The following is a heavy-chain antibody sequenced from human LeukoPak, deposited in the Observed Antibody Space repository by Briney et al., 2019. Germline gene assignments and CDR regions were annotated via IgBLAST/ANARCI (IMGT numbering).Heavy chain of an antibody. CDR1: GGTFSSYA. J-gene: IGHJ4*02. CDR2: IIPIFGTA. V-gene: IGHV1-69*13. CDR3: AREVMVRGVITKYYFDY. Sequence: SVKVSCKASGGTFSSYAISWARQAPGQGLEWMGGIIPIFGTANYAQKFQGRVTITADESTSTAYMELSSLRSEDTAVYYCAREVMVRGVITKYYFDYWGQGTLVTVSS. D-gene: IGHD3-10*01.